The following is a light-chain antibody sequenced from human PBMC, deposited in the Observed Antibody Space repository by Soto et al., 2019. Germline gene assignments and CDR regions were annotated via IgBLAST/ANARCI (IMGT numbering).Light chain of an antibody. CDR1: QSLTSY. CDR2: GIS. Sequence: EIVMTQSPATLSVSPGETATLSCRASQSLTSYLAWYQQKPDQAPRLLIYGISTRATDIPARFSGTGAGTEFTLTISSLQSEDFAVYYCQQYNNWPLTFGRGTKVGIK. J-gene: IGKJ4*01. CDR3: QQYNNWPLT. V-gene: IGKV3-15*01.